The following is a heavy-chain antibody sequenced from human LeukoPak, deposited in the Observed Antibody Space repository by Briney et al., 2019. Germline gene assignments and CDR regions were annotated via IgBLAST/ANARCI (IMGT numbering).Heavy chain of an antibody. J-gene: IGHJ4*02. V-gene: IGHV3-30*18. Sequence: GGSLRLSCEASGFTFITYGMHWVRQAPGKGLEWLAVISYDERNKYYTDSVKGRFTISRDNSKNTLYLQMSSLRPEDTAVYYCANGAVYCTSPKYPTGSAPSCFAHWGQGTLVTVSS. D-gene: IGHD2-2*01. CDR1: GFTFITYG. CDR2: ISYDERNK. CDR3: ANGAVYCTSPKYPTGSAPSCFAH.